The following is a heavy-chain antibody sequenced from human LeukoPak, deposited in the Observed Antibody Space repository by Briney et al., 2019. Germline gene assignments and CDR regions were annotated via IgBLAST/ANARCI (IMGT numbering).Heavy chain of an antibody. D-gene: IGHD3-22*01. CDR1: GGSISSGDYS. CDR2: IYHSGST. V-gene: IGHV4-30-2*01. Sequence: SETLSLTCAVSGGSISSGDYSWSWIRQPPVKGLEWIGYIYHSGSTYYNPSLKSRVTISVDRPKNQFSLKLTSVTAADTAVYYCARSGWDYYDSSGPRSWFDPWGQGTLVTVSS. J-gene: IGHJ5*02. CDR3: ARSGWDYYDSSGPRSWFDP.